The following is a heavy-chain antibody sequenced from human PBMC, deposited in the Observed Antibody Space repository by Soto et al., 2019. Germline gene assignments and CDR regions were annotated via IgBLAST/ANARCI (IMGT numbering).Heavy chain of an antibody. CDR1: RFTFSAAW. V-gene: IGHV3-15*07. D-gene: IGHD6-19*01. Sequence: EMQLVQSGGGLVKPGGSLRLSCVASRFTFSAAWLNWIRQAPGKGLEWVGRIKPKSEGETADYTAPVRGRFTISRDDSQNTLHLQMDSLKTEDTAVYYCATVPYGSGPTWGLGVLVTVSS. J-gene: IGHJ4*02. CDR3: ATVPYGSGPT. CDR2: IKPKSEGETA.